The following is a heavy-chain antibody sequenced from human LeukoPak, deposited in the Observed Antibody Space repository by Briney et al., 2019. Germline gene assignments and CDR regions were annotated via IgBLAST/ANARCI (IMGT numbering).Heavy chain of an antibody. CDR1: GVSISGSNYY. Sequence: PSETLSLTCTVSGVSISGSNYYWGWIRQPPGKGLEWIARIYYSGYTSYNPSLKSRVTMSVDTSKNQFSLKLSSVTAADTAVYFCARTPDITMVRGVGLFDPWGQGTLVSVSS. V-gene: IGHV4-39*01. D-gene: IGHD3-10*01. CDR3: ARTPDITMVRGVGLFDP. J-gene: IGHJ5*02. CDR2: IYYSGYT.